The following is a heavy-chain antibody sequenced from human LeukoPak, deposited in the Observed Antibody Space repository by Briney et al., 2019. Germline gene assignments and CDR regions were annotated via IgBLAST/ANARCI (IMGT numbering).Heavy chain of an antibody. V-gene: IGHV3-23*01. CDR1: GFTFSSSA. J-gene: IGHJ5*02. Sequence: RGGSLRLSCAASGFTFSSSAMSWVRQAPGKGLEWVSSISGNGGSTYFADSVKGRFTISRDNSKNTLYLQMNSLRAEDTAVYYCAKGGQKYDLWRFGDWGQASLATVSS. CDR3: AKGGQKYDLWRFGD. CDR2: ISGNGGST. D-gene: IGHD3-3*01.